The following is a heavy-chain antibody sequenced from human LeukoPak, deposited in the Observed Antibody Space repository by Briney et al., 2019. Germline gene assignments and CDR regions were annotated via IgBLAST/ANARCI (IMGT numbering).Heavy chain of an antibody. Sequence: RPGGSLRLSCAASGFTFSTNAMAWVRQAPGKGLEWVSAIRGSGDDTYYADSVKGRFTISRDNSKNTLSLQMNSLRAEDTAVYYCAKGFRVSYWGQGTLVTVSS. V-gene: IGHV3-23*01. CDR2: IRGSGDDT. J-gene: IGHJ4*02. CDR3: AKGFRVSY. CDR1: GFTFSTNA.